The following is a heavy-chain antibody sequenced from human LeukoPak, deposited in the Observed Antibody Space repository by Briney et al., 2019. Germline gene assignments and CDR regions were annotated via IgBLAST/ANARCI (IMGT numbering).Heavy chain of an antibody. Sequence: SETLSLTCAVYGGSFSGYYWSWIRQPPGKGLEWIGEINHSGSTNYNPSLKSRVTISVDTSKNQFSLKLSSVTAADTAVYYRARQVLIVGATGSWFDPWGQGTLVTVSS. CDR3: ARQVLIVGATGSWFDP. CDR2: INHSGST. D-gene: IGHD1-26*01. CDR1: GGSFSGYY. J-gene: IGHJ5*02. V-gene: IGHV4-34*01.